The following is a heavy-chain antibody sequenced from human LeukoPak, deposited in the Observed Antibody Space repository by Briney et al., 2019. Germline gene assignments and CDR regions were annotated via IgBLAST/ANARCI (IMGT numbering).Heavy chain of an antibody. J-gene: IGHJ6*03. CDR3: ARGRLGSNWGDYMDV. CDR2: IYYSGST. D-gene: IGHD3-16*01. CDR1: GGSISSSSYY. V-gene: IGHV4-39*07. Sequence: SETLSLTCTVSGGSISSSSYYWGWIRQPPGKGLEWIGRIYYSGSTYYNPSLKSRVIISVDTSRNQVSLKLSSLTSADTAVYYCARGRLGSNWGDYMDVWGKGSTVPVSS.